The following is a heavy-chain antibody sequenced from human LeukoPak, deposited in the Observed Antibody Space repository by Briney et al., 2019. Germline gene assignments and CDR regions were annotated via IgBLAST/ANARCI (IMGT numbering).Heavy chain of an antibody. V-gene: IGHV3-74*01. Sequence: GGSLRLSCAASGFTFSSYWMHWVRQAPGKGLMWVSRIKNDGYETNYADSVKGRFTISRDNAKNMLYLQMNSLTVEDTAVYYCASDRVYYGLDVWGQGTMVGVSS. J-gene: IGHJ6*02. CDR2: IKNDGYET. CDR3: ASDRVYYGLDV. CDR1: GFTFSSYW.